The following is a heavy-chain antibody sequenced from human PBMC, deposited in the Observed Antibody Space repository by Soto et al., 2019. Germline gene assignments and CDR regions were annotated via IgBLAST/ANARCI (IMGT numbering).Heavy chain of an antibody. CDR1: GGTFSSYT. D-gene: IGHD2-15*01. V-gene: IGHV1-69*08. Sequence: QVQLVQSGAEVKKPGSSVKVSCKASGGTFSSYTISWVRPAPGQGLEWMGRIIPILGIANYAQKFQGRVTSTADKSTSTAYMELSSLRSEDTAVYYCAIEVLFMDVWGQGTTVTVSS. CDR3: AIEVLFMDV. CDR2: IIPILGIA. J-gene: IGHJ6*02.